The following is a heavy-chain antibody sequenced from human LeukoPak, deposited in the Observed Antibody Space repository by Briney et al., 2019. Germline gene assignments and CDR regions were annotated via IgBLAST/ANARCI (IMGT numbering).Heavy chain of an antibody. CDR2: INWNGGST. J-gene: IGHJ4*02. V-gene: IGHV3-20*04. Sequence: GGSLRLSCAASGFTFDDYGMSWVRQAPGKGLEWVSGINWNGGSTGYADSVKGRFTISRDNAKNSLYLQMNSLRAEDTAVYYCARRATSERGHSYGLDYWGQGTLVTVSS. CDR1: GFTFDDYG. CDR3: ARRATSERGHSYGLDY. D-gene: IGHD5-18*01.